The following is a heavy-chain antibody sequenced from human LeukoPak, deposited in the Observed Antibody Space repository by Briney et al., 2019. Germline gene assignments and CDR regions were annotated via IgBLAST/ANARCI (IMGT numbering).Heavy chain of an antibody. CDR2: IIPIFGTA. V-gene: IGHV1-69*05. CDR1: GGTFSSYA. CDR3: ARGSRYSYVSYYFDY. J-gene: IGHJ4*02. Sequence: GASVKVSCKASGGTFSSYAISWVRQAPGQGLEWMGGIIPIFGTANYAQKFEGRVTITTDESTSTAYMELSSLRSEDTAVYYCARGSRYSYVSYYFDYWGQGTLVTVSS. D-gene: IGHD5-18*01.